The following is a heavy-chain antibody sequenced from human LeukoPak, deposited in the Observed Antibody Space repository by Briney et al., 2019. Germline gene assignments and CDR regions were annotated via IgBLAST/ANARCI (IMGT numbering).Heavy chain of an antibody. V-gene: IGHV3-33*01. CDR2: IWYDGSNK. CDR1: GFPLSSYG. D-gene: IGHD5-24*01. J-gene: IGHJ4*02. CDR3: ARDLGEMATMPFDY. Sequence: GGSLELSCAASGFPLSSYGMPWVRQAPGKGLEWGAVIWYDGSNKYYADSVKGRFTISRDNSKNTLYLQMNSLRAEDTAVYYCARDLGEMATMPFDYWGQGTLVTVSS.